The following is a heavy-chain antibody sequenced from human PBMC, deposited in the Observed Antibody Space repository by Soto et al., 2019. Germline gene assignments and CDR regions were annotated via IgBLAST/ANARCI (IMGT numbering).Heavy chain of an antibody. CDR3: ARDQNGSPYFDY. V-gene: IGHV4-59*01. Sequence: QVQLQESGPGLVKPSETLSLTCTVSGGSITSYYWSWIRQPPGKGLEWIWYVFHSGITSYNPSLKSRVTISVDASKNLFSLKLISVTAADTAVYYSARDQNGSPYFDYWGQGTLVTVSS. CDR2: VFHSGIT. D-gene: IGHD1-26*01. J-gene: IGHJ4*02. CDR1: GGSITSYY.